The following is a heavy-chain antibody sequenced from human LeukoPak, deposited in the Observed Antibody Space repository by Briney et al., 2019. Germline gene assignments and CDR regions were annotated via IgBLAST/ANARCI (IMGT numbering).Heavy chain of an antibody. D-gene: IGHD6-25*01. CDR1: GYIFSNND. CDR3: VRAAKCSGGGCDSKEYVYYFDY. V-gene: IGHV1-8*03. J-gene: IGHJ4*02. Sequence: ASVNVSCKASGYIFSNNDINWVRQATGQGLEWMGWMNPISGNTGFAQKFQGRVTITRDTSISTAYMEVSSLRSDDTAVYFCVRAAKCSGGGCDSKEYVYYFDYWGQGTLVTVSS. CDR2: MNPISGNT.